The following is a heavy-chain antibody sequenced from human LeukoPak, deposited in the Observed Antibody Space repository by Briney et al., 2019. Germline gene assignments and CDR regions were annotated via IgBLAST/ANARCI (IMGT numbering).Heavy chain of an antibody. CDR2: IKQDGSEK. CDR1: GFTFSSYW. V-gene: IGHV3-7*01. J-gene: IGHJ4*02. CDR3: ARDRSKYYFDY. Sequence: GGSLRLSCAASGFTFSSYWMSWVRQAPGKGLEWVANIKQDGSEKYYVDSVKGRFTISRDDAKNSLYLQMNSLRAEDTAVYYCARDRSKYYFDYWGQGTLVTVSS.